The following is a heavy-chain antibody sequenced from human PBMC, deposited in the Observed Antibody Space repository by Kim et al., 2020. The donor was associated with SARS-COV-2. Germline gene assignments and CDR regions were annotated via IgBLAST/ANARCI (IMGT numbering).Heavy chain of an antibody. D-gene: IGHD3-3*01. CDR3: ARGGVVTIFGVVIIRWFDP. CDR1: GYTFTSYD. Sequence: ASVKVSYKTSGYTFTSYDINWVRQATGQGLEWMGWMNPNSGNTGYAQKFQGRVTMTRNTSISTAYMELSSLRSEDTAVYYCARGGVVTIFGVVIIRWFDPCGQGTLVTVSS. V-gene: IGHV1-8*01. J-gene: IGHJ5*02. CDR2: MNPNSGNT.